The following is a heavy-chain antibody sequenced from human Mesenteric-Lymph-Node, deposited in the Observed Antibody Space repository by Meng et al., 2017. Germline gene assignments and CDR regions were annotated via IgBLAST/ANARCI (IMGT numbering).Heavy chain of an antibody. CDR3: ARDYGTSRPFEY. CDR2: KYYRSKWYN. J-gene: IGHJ4*02. V-gene: IGHV6-1*01. Sequence: LQQAGPGLVKPSLTLSLAGDISGGSVSSTGAAWNWIRQPPSRGLEWLGRKYYRSKWYNDYAVSVKGRIAINPDTSKNQFFLQLNSVTPEDTAVYYCARDYGTSRPFEYWGQGILVTVSS. D-gene: IGHD1/OR15-1a*01. CDR1: GGSVSSTGAA.